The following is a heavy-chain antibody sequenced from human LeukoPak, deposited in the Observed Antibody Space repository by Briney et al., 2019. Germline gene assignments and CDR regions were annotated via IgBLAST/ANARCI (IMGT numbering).Heavy chain of an antibody. CDR3: ARQDYFGSGTYHNWFDP. CDR2: LYFSGRN. V-gene: IGHV4-39*01. CDR1: GDSISSSGYF. D-gene: IGHD3-10*01. Sequence: PSETLSLTCTVSGDSISSSGYFWGWIRQPPGRGLEWIWSLYFSGRNYYNPSLKNLVTMSVDTSKNDFSLKLTSVTAADTAVYYCARQDYFGSGTYHNWFDPWGQGTLVTVSS. J-gene: IGHJ5*02.